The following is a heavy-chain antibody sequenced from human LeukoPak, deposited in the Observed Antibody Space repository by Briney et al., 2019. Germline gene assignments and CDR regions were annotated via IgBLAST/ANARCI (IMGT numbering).Heavy chain of an antibody. Sequence: GGSLRLSCAASGFTFSSYAMSWVRRAPGKGLEWVSAISGSGGSTYYADSVKGRFTISRDNSKNTLYLQMNSLRAEDTAVYYCPKDPLATVTIFDYWGQGTLVTVSS. J-gene: IGHJ4*02. CDR1: GFTFSSYA. CDR3: PKDPLATVTIFDY. V-gene: IGHV3-23*01. D-gene: IGHD4-17*01. CDR2: ISGSGGST.